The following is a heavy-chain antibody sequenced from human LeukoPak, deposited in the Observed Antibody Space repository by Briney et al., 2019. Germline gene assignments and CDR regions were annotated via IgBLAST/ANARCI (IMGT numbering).Heavy chain of an antibody. D-gene: IGHD2-8*01. V-gene: IGHV4-4*02. CDR1: GGSITSTNW. CDR2: VSLSGLT. Sequence: SETLSLTCGVSGGSITSTNWWSCVRQPPWQGLEWIGEVSLSGLTNYNPSLSSRVIMALDTSKNHLSLHLTSVTAADTAVYYCSRENGAFSPFGYWGQGYLVTVLS. CDR3: SRENGAFSPFGY. J-gene: IGHJ4*02.